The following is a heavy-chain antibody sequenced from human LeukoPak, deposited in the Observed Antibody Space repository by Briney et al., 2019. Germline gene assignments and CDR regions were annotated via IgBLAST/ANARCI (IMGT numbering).Heavy chain of an antibody. CDR1: GGSISSYY. CDR3: ARDGYDSGGYYSYYFDY. Sequence: SETLSLTCTVSGGSISSYYWSWIRQPPGKGLEWIGYIYYSGSTNYNPSLKSRVTISVDTSKNQFSLKLSSVTAADTAVYYCARDGYDSGGYYSYYFDYWGQGTLVTVSS. V-gene: IGHV4-59*01. J-gene: IGHJ4*02. CDR2: IYYSGST. D-gene: IGHD3-22*01.